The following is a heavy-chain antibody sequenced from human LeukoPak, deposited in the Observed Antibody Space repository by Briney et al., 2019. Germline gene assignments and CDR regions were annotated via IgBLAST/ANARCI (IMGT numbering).Heavy chain of an antibody. D-gene: IGHD2-21*01. V-gene: IGHV1-2*02. J-gene: IGHJ4*02. CDR1: GYTFTGYY. Sequence: ASVKVSCKASGYTFTGYYMHWVRQAPGQGLEWMGWINPNSGGTNYAQKFQGRVTMTRDTSISTAYMELSRLRSDDTAVYYCARGQIGPYSILTEIDYWGQGTLVTVSS. CDR2: INPNSGGT. CDR3: ARGQIGPYSILTEIDY.